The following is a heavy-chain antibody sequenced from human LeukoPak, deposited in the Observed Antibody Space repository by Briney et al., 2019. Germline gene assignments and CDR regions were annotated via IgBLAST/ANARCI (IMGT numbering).Heavy chain of an antibody. CDR2: FSYSGST. CDR1: GGSISSRNYY. Sequence: SETLSLTCTVSGGSISSRNYYWAWIRQPPGKGLEWIRSFSYSGSTYYNPSLKGRVTISVDTSKNQFSLKVRSVTAADTAIYYCARGTTLAGSAFWGQGTLVTVSS. D-gene: IGHD3-3*02. CDR3: ARGTTLAGSAF. V-gene: IGHV4-39*07. J-gene: IGHJ4*02.